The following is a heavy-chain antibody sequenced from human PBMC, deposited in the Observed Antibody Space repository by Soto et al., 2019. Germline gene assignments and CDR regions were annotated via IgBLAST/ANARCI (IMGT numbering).Heavy chain of an antibody. D-gene: IGHD3-10*01. V-gene: IGHV1-69*13. Sequence: SVKVSCKASGGTYSSYAISWVRQAPGQGLEWMGGIIPIFGTANYAQKFQGRVTITADESTSTAYMELSSLRSEDTAVFYCARKMVRPYYYGMDVWGQGTTVTVSS. CDR3: ARKMVRPYYYGMDV. J-gene: IGHJ6*02. CDR2: IIPIFGTA. CDR1: GGTYSSYA.